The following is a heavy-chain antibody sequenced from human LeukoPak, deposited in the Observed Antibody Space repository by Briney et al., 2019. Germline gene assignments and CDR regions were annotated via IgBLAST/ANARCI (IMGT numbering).Heavy chain of an antibody. J-gene: IGHJ5*02. CDR2: IYTRGRT. V-gene: IGHV4-61*02. CDR3: ASSSGKRGYSYRSWFDP. Sequence: KPSETLSLTCTVSGGSISSGSYYWSAIRPPAAKGLEWIGRIYTRGRTNYHPSLKSRVSISGDTSKTQFSLKLSSVTAADTAVYYCASSSGKRGYSYRSWFDPWGQGTLVTVSS. CDR1: GGSISSGSYY. D-gene: IGHD5-18*01.